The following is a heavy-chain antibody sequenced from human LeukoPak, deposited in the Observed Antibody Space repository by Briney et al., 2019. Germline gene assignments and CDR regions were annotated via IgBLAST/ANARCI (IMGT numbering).Heavy chain of an antibody. Sequence: PGGSLRLSCAASGFSFSSYPMHWVRQAPGKGLEWVSSITSSSTYIFYADSVKGRFTISRDNAKNSLYLQMNSLGPEDTAVYYCARDPYSGNYGNYYYYYMDVWGKGTTVTISS. J-gene: IGHJ6*03. CDR3: ARDPYSGNYGNYYYYYMDV. CDR2: ITSSSTYI. CDR1: GFSFSSYP. V-gene: IGHV3-21*01. D-gene: IGHD1-26*01.